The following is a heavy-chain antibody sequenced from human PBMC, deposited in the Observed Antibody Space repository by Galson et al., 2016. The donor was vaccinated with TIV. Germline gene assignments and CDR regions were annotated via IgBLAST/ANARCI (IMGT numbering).Heavy chain of an antibody. J-gene: IGHJ6*02. CDR3: ARTYDYVDKYYFGMDV. Sequence: SLRLSCAAAGFNFNNYAMHWVRQAPGKGLEWVAGISYDGSNKNYAQFVKGRITVSSDTSRNTLYLQMNSLSPEDTAVYYCARTYDYVDKYYFGMDVWGQGATVTVSS. V-gene: IGHV3-30*14. CDR1: GFNFNNYA. CDR2: ISYDGSNK. D-gene: IGHD4-17*01.